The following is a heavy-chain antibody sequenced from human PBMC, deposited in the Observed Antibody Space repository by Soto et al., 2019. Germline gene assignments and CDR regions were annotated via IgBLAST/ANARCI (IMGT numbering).Heavy chain of an antibody. D-gene: IGHD6-19*01. Sequence: EVQLVESGGGLVQPGRSLRLSCAASGFSFEDYGMHWVRQIPGKGLEWVSGITWNSGHIGYADSVKGRFTISRDTAKNSLYLQMNSLRPEDTAFYYCAKGYWIAVAGPIDYWGHGTLVSVSS. CDR2: ITWNSGHI. CDR1: GFSFEDYG. CDR3: AKGYWIAVAGPIDY. V-gene: IGHV3-9*01. J-gene: IGHJ4*01.